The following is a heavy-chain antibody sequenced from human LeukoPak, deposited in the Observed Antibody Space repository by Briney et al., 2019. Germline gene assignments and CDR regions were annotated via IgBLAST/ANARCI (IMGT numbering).Heavy chain of an antibody. CDR2: IRYDGSNK. Sequence: GSLRLSCAASGFTFSSYGMHWVRQAPGKGLEWVAFIRYDGSNKYYADSVKGRFTISRDNAKNSLYLQMNSLRAEDTAVYYCAREPGYSYGFDAFDIWGQGTMVTVSS. V-gene: IGHV3-30*02. CDR3: AREPGYSYGFDAFDI. D-gene: IGHD5-18*01. J-gene: IGHJ3*02. CDR1: GFTFSSYG.